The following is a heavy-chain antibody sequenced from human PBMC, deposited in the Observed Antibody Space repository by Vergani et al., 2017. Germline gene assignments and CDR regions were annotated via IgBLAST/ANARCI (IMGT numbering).Heavy chain of an antibody. J-gene: IGHJ6*03. CDR1: GFTFSSYA. V-gene: IGHV3-30-3*01. Sequence: QVQLVESGGGVVQPGRSLRLSCAASGFTFSSYAMHWVRQAPGKGLEWVAVISYDGSNKYYADSVKGRFTISRDNSKNTLYLQMNSLRGEDTAVYYCARDDIVVVPAASHTYYYYYMDVWGKGTTVTVSS. CDR2: ISYDGSNK. D-gene: IGHD2-2*01. CDR3: ARDDIVVVPAASHTYYYYYMDV.